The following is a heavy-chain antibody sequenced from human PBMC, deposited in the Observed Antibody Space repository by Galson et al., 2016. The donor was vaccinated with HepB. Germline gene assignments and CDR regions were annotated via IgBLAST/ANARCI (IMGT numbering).Heavy chain of an antibody. D-gene: IGHD6-19*01. CDR3: ARDAVAVAGTLHFYFYGMDV. V-gene: IGHV1-69*04. CDR1: GGTFSSYA. Sequence: SVKVSCKASGGTFSSYASSWVRQAPGQGLEWMGRIVPILGMSNYAQKFQGRVTITADKSTSTVNMELSSLRSEDTAVYYCARDAVAVAGTLHFYFYGMDVWGQGTTVTVSS. CDR2: IVPILGMS. J-gene: IGHJ6*02.